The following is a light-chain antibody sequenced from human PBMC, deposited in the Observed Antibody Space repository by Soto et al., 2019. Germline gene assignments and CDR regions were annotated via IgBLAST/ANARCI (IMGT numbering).Light chain of an antibody. CDR3: QQSNNWPYT. CDR2: GAS. Sequence: EIVMTQSPATLSVSPGERVTLSCRASQSVSDNLAWYQQKPGQAPRLLNYGASTRATTIPARFSGSGSGTEFTLTISSLQSEDFAVYYCQQSNNWPYTFGQGTKLDIK. J-gene: IGKJ2*01. CDR1: QSVSDN. V-gene: IGKV3-15*01.